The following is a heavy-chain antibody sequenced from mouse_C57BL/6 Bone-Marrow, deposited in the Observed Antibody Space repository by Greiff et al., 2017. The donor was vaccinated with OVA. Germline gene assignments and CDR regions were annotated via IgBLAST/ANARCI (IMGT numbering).Heavy chain of an antibody. D-gene: IGHD2-4*01. CDR3: ARGDYDWFAY. CDR1: GYTFTSYW. J-gene: IGHJ3*01. Sequence: QVQLQQPGAELVRPGSSVKLSCKASGYTFTSYWMHWVKQRPIQGLEWIGDIYPGSGSTNYNEKFKSKATLTVDTSSSTAYMQLSSLTSEDSAVYYCARGDYDWFAYWGQGTLVTVSA. V-gene: IGHV1-55*01. CDR2: IYPGSGST.